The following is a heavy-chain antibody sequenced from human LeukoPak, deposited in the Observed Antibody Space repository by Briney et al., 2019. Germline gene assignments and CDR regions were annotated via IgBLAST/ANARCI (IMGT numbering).Heavy chain of an antibody. V-gene: IGHV3-48*03. CDR3: AELGITMIGGV. D-gene: IGHD3-10*02. CDR2: ISSSGSTI. CDR1: GFTFSSYA. Sequence: GGSLSLSCAASGFTFSSYAMNWVRQAPGKGLEWVSYISSSGSTIYYADSVKGRFTISRDNAKNSLYLQMNSLRAEDTAVYYCAELGITMIGGVWGKGTTVTISS. J-gene: IGHJ6*04.